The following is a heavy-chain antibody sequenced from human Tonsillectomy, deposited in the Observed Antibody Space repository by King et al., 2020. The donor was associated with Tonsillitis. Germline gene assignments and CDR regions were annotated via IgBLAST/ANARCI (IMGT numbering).Heavy chain of an antibody. CDR1: GFTFIDYY. D-gene: IGHD3-3*01. Sequence: VQLVESGGGLVKPGGSLRLSCAASGFTFIDYYMSWIRQAPGKGLEWVSYISSSGSTIYYADSVKGRFTISRDNAKNSLYLQMNSLRAEDTAVYYCARDQTNYDFWSGYYQGGAFDIWGQGTMVTVSS. J-gene: IGHJ3*02. V-gene: IGHV3-11*01. CDR3: ARDQTNYDFWSGYYQGGAFDI. CDR2: ISSSGSTI.